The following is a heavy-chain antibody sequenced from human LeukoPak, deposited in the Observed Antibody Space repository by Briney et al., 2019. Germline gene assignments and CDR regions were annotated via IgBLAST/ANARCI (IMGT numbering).Heavy chain of an antibody. V-gene: IGHV1-2*02. CDR3: ARDPATHDYGDYVLPSFDY. CDR1: GYTFTGYY. J-gene: IGHJ4*02. CDR2: INPNSGGT. Sequence: ASVKVFCKASGYTFTGYYMHWVRQAPGQGLEWMGWINPNSGGTNYAQKFQGRVTMTRDTSISTAYMELSRLRSDDTAVYYCARDPATHDYGDYVLPSFDYWGQGTLVTVSS. D-gene: IGHD4-17*01.